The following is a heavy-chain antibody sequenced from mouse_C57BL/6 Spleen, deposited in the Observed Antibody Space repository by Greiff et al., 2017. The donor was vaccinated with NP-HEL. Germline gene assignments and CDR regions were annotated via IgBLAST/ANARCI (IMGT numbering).Heavy chain of an antibody. CDR1: GFTFSNYW. CDR2: IRLKSDNYAT. J-gene: IGHJ2*01. D-gene: IGHD1-1*01. Sequence: EVQVVESGGGLVQPGGSMKLSCVASGFTFSNYWMNWVRQSPEKGLEWVAQIRLKSDNYATHYAESVKGRFTISRDDSKSSVYLQMNNLRAEDTGIYYCTAGYGSSYVYFDYWGQGTTLTVSS. V-gene: IGHV6-3*01. CDR3: TAGYGSSYVYFDY.